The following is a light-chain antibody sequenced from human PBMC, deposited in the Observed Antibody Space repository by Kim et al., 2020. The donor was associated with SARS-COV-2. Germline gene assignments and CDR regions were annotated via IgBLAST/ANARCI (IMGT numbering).Light chain of an antibody. CDR3: HQSSSLPFT. CDR1: QSIRNS. J-gene: IGKJ4*01. Sequence: SGTPKEKGTSTCRASQSIRNSLHWYQQKPDQSPKLLIKYASQSISGVPSRFSGSGSGTDFTLTINGLEAEDAATYYCHQSSSLPFTFGGGTKLEI. CDR2: YAS. V-gene: IGKV6-21*02.